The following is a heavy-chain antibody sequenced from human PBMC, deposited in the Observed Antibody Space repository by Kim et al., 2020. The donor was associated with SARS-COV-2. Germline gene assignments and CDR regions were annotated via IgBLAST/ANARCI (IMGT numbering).Heavy chain of an antibody. J-gene: IGHJ6*02. V-gene: IGHV1-8*01. D-gene: IGHD3-16*01. CDR3: ARESGGITHYYYYGMDV. Sequence: ASVKVSCKASGYTFTSYDINWVRQATGQGLEWMGWMNPNSGNTGYAQKFQGRVTMTRNTSISTAYMELSSLRSEDTAVYYCARESGGITHYYYYGMDVWGQGTTVTVSS. CDR1: GYTFTSYD. CDR2: MNPNSGNT.